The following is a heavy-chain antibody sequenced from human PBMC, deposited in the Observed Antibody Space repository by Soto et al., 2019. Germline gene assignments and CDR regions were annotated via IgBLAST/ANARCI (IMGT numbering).Heavy chain of an antibody. CDR2: IWYDGSNK. D-gene: IGHD2-15*01. V-gene: IGHV3-33*01. Sequence: PGGSLRLSCAASVFAFSGYGMHRVRQAPGKRLEWVAVIWYDGSNKYYADSVKGRFTISRDNSKNTLYLQMNSLRAEDTAVYYCARDPGYCSGGSCYDLDYWGQGTLVTVSS. J-gene: IGHJ4*02. CDR3: ARDPGYCSGGSCYDLDY. CDR1: VFAFSGYG.